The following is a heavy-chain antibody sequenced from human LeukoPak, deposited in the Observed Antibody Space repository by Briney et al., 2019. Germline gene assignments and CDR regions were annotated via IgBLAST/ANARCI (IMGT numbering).Heavy chain of an antibody. V-gene: IGHV3-23*01. J-gene: IGHJ3*02. Sequence: GGSLRLSCAASGFTFSIYAMSWVRQAPGKGLEWVSGISGSGGSTYYVDSVKGRFTISRDNSKNTLYLQMNSLRAEDTAVYYCAKELLSSPTAEDAFDIWGQGTMVTVSS. CDR2: ISGSGGST. CDR3: AKELLSSPTAEDAFDI. CDR1: GFTFSIYA. D-gene: IGHD1-14*01.